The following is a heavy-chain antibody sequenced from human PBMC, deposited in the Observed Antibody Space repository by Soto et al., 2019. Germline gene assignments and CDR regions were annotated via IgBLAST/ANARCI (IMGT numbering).Heavy chain of an antibody. V-gene: IGHV3-33*01. CDR3: VTDLNWQGH. CDR1: GFSFSSYG. J-gene: IGHJ4*02. CDR2: IWYNGSKK. Sequence: GGSLRLSCAASGFSFSSYGMLWVRQAPGKGLEWVAVIWYNGSKKYYVDSVKGRFTISRDNAKNSLYLQMNSLRDEDSAVYYCVTDLNWQGHWGQGTLVTVSS.